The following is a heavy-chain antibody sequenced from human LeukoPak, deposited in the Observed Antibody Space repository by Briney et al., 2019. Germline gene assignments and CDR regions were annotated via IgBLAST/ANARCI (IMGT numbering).Heavy chain of an antibody. CDR3: ARSIFGVVTGTGFDP. CDR1: GFTFSNYW. CDR2: INNDGTGT. Sequence: GGSLRLSCAASGFTFSNYWMHWVRQAPGKGLVWVSRINNDGTGTNYADSVKGRFTISRDNAKNTLYLQMNSMRAEDTAVYYCARSIFGVVTGTGFDPWGQGTLVTVSS. J-gene: IGHJ5*02. D-gene: IGHD3-3*02. V-gene: IGHV3-74*01.